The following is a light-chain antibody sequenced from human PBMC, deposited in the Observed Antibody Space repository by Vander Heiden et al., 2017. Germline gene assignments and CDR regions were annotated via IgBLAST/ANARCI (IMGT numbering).Light chain of an antibody. CDR3: QQFYATPLT. Sequence: DIVMNQSPDSLAVSLGGRTPINGKSSQIFVHNSNNKNYLSWYQQKPGQPPKLLIYWASARESGVPDRFSGSGSGTDFSLPISSLQAEDVAVYYCQQFYATPLTFGPGTKVDIK. V-gene: IGKV4-1*01. J-gene: IGKJ3*01. CDR1: QIFVHNSNNKNY. CDR2: WAS.